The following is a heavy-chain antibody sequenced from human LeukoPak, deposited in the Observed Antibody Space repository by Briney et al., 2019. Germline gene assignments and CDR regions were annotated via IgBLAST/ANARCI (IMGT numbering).Heavy chain of an antibody. CDR2: INPNSGGT. J-gene: IGHJ3*02. CDR3: ARSLVAFDI. Sequence: ASVKVSCXASGYTFTGYYMHWVRLAPGQGLEWMGRINPNSGGTNYAQKFQGRVTITRNTSISTAYMELSSLRSEDTAVYYCARSLVAFDIWGQGTMVTVSS. V-gene: IGHV1-2*06. CDR1: GYTFTGYY.